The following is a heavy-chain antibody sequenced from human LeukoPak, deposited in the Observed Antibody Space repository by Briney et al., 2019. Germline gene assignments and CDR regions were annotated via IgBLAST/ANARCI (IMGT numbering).Heavy chain of an antibody. V-gene: IGHV3-30*03. CDR1: GFTFSNYG. Sequence: GRSLRLSCAASGFTFSNYGMHWVRQAPGKGLEWVAIISYDGSNQYYTDPVKGRFTISRDNSKNTLYLQMSSLRAEDTAVYYCASPTYYYDSGGYQGAFDIWGQGTMVTVSS. J-gene: IGHJ3*02. CDR2: ISYDGSNQ. CDR3: ASPTYYYDSGGYQGAFDI. D-gene: IGHD3-22*01.